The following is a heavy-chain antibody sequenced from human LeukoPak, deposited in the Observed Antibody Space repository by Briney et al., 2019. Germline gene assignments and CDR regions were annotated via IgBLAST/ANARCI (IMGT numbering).Heavy chain of an antibody. CDR2: ISSGSSYI. CDR3: ARYNSGWFDY. Sequence: GGSLRLSCAASGFNFDNYNMNWVRQAQGKGLEWVSSISSGSSYIYDADSVKGRFTISRDNAKNSLYLQMNSLRAEDTAVYYCARYNSGWFDYWGQGTLVTVSS. D-gene: IGHD6-19*01. J-gene: IGHJ5*01. V-gene: IGHV3-21*01. CDR1: GFNFDNYN.